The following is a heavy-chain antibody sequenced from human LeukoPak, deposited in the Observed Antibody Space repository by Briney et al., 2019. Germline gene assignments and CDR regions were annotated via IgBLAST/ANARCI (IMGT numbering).Heavy chain of an antibody. CDR1: GGSLSGAY. J-gene: IGHJ4*02. Sequence: SETLSLTCTVQGGSLSGAYWPWTRQPPGKGLEWIGEVSHTGSTNYNPSFKSRVTMSADTPKNQISLNLTSVTAADTAVYYCARGPVRLARPYDYWGQGTLVTVSS. CDR3: ARGPVRLARPYDY. CDR2: VSHTGST. D-gene: IGHD6-19*01. V-gene: IGHV4-34*01.